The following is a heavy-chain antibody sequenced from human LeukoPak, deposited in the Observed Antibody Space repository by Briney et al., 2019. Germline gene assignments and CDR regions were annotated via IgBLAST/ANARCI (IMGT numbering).Heavy chain of an antibody. Sequence: ASVKVSCKASGYTFTSYYMHWVRQAPGQGLEWMGIINPSGGSTSYAQKFQGRVAMTRDTSTSTVYMELSSLRSEDTAVYYCARDERLQRGGIAAAGSFDYWGQGTLVTVSS. CDR1: GYTFTSYY. J-gene: IGHJ4*02. D-gene: IGHD6-13*01. V-gene: IGHV1-46*01. CDR2: INPSGGST. CDR3: ARDERLQRGGIAAAGSFDY.